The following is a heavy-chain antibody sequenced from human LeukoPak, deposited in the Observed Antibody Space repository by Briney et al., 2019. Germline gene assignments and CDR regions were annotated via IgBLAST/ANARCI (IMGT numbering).Heavy chain of an antibody. CDR3: ARHTLVTAISTYNWFDP. CDR1: GGSISSRSYY. D-gene: IGHD2-21*02. V-gene: IGHV4-39*01. CDR2: IYYSGST. Sequence: SETLSLTCTVSGGSISSRSYYWGWIRQPPGKGLEWIGSIYYSGSTYCNPSLKSRVTIFVDTSMNQISLRLDSVTAADTAVYYCARHTLVTAISTYNWFDPWGQGTLVTVSS. J-gene: IGHJ5*02.